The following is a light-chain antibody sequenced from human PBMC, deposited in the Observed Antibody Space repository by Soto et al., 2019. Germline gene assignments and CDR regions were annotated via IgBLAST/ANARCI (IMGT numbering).Light chain of an antibody. V-gene: IGKV1-5*03. Sequence: DIHMTQSPSTLSGSVGDRVTITCRASQTISSWLAWYQQKPGKAPKLLIYKASTLKSGVPSRFSGRGSGTEFTLTISSLQPDDFATYYCQHYNGYSEAFGQGTKVDIK. J-gene: IGKJ1*01. CDR3: QHYNGYSEA. CDR2: KAS. CDR1: QTISSW.